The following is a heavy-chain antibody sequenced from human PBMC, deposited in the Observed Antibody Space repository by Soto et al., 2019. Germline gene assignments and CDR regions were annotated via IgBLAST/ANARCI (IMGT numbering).Heavy chain of an antibody. Sequence: QITLKESGPTLVKPTQTLTLTCTFSGFSLTTSGVGVGWIRQPPGKALEWLAVIYWNDDKRYSPSLKSRLTLPKDTSKNQVVLTMTNMDPVDTATYYCAQFSGYEQFDYWGQGTLVTVSS. D-gene: IGHD5-12*01. CDR3: AQFSGYEQFDY. J-gene: IGHJ4*02. V-gene: IGHV2-5*01. CDR1: GFSLTTSGVG. CDR2: IYWNDDK.